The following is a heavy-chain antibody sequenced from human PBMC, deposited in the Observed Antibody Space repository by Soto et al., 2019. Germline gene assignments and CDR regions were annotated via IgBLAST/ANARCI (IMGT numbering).Heavy chain of an antibody. CDR2: INHSGST. D-gene: IGHD1-26*01. J-gene: IGHJ6*02. Sequence: PSETLSLTCAVYGGSFSGYYWSWIRQPPGKGLEWIGEINHSGSTNYNPSLKSRVTIPVDTSKNQFSLKLSSVTAADTAVYYCARCIVGATTQYYYYGMDVWGQGTTVTVS. V-gene: IGHV4-34*01. CDR3: ARCIVGATTQYYYYGMDV. CDR1: GGSFSGYY.